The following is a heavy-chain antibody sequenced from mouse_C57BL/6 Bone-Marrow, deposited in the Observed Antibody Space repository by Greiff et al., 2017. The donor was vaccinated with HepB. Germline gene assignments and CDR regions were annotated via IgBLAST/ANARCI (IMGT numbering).Heavy chain of an antibody. CDR1: GYTFTSYG. D-gene: IGHD1-1*01. CDR3: ARWYYGSSYGWFAY. CDR2: IYIGNGYT. J-gene: IGHJ3*01. V-gene: IGHV1-58*01. Sequence: EVKLQESGAELVRPGSSVKMSCKTSGYTFTSYGINWVKQRPGQGLEWIGYIYIGNGYTEYNEKFKGKATLTSDTSSSTAYMQLSSLTSEDSPIYFCARWYYGSSYGWFAYWGQGTLVTVSA.